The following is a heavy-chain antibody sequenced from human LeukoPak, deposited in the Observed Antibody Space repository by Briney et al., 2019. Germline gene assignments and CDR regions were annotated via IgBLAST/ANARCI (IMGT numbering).Heavy chain of an antibody. CDR2: VSPYNGNT. V-gene: IGHV1-18*01. D-gene: IGHD3-10*01. Sequence: ASVRVSCKTSGYTFTDYDITWVRQAPGQGLEWMGRVSPYNGNTYYSQRFQDRVTITKDTSTGTAYMDPRNLRTDDTAMYYCARNGRVRRVVKDLFEYWGQGTLVAVSS. CDR3: ARNGRVRRVVKDLFEY. J-gene: IGHJ4*02. CDR1: GYTFTDYD.